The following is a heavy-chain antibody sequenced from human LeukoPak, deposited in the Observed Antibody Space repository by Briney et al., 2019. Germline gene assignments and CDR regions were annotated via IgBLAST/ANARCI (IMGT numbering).Heavy chain of an antibody. D-gene: IGHD2-2*01. CDR3: ARDYIKDIVVVPAAFDP. CDR1: GLTFSRYN. J-gene: IGHJ5*02. CDR2: ISSSSSYT. Sequence: GGSLRLSCAASGLTFSRYNMNWARQAPGKGLEWVTSISSSSSYTYYADSVKGRFTISRDNAKNSLYLQMNSLRAEDTAVYYCARDYIKDIVVVPAAFDPWGQGTLVTVSS. V-gene: IGHV3-21*01.